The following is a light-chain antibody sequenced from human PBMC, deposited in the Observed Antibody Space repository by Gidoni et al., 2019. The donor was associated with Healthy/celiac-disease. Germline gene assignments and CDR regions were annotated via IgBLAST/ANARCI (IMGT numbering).Light chain of an antibody. CDR3: QKRSNLIT. J-gene: IGKJ5*01. CDR1: QSTY. CDR2: DAT. V-gene: IGKV3-11*01. Sequence: EIVLTQSPATLSLSPWERATLSCSASQSTYFAWYQQNPGQAPRLLISDATKRGTGTPARFSGSGSGTDFTLTISSLEHEDSAVYYCQKRSNLITFGQGTRLEIK.